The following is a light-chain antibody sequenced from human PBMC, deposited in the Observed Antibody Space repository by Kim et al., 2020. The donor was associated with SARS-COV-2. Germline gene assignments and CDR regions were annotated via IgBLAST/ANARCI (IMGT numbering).Light chain of an antibody. CDR2: DAS. CDR1: QSVSNSY. V-gene: IGKV3-20*01. Sequence: FSPGERATLSCRASQSVSNSYLAWYEQKPGQAPRLLSYDASSRATGIPDRFSGSGSGTDFSLTISRLEPEDFAVYSCQQYGTSPLTFGQGTKLEI. CDR3: QQYGTSPLT. J-gene: IGKJ2*01.